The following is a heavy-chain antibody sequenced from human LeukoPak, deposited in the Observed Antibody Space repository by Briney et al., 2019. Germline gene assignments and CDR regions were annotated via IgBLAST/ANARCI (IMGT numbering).Heavy chain of an antibody. Sequence: GASVKVSCKASGGTFSSYAISWVRQAPGQGLEWMGGIIPIFGTANYAQKFQGRVTITTDESTSTAYMELSSLRSEDTAVYYCARFEVRWSARGTWFDPWGQGTLVTVSS. CDR3: ARFEVRWSARGTWFDP. V-gene: IGHV1-69*05. J-gene: IGHJ5*02. CDR1: GGTFSSYA. CDR2: IIPIFGTA. D-gene: IGHD4-23*01.